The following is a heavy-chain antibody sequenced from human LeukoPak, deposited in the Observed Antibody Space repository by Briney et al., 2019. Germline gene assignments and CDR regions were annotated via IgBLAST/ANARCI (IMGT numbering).Heavy chain of an antibody. CDR2: MNPNSGNT. D-gene: IGHD6-13*01. V-gene: IGHV1-8*03. Sequence: ASVKVSCKASGYTFTSYDINWVRQATGQGLEWMGWMNPNSGNTGYAQKFQGRVTITRNTSISTAYMELSSLRSEDTAVYYCARVALGTAAAATGFDYWGQGTLVTVSS. CDR3: ARVALGTAAAATGFDY. J-gene: IGHJ4*02. CDR1: GYTFTSYD.